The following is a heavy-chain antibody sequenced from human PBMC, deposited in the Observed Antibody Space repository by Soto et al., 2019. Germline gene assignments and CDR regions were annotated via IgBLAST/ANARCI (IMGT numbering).Heavy chain of an antibody. D-gene: IGHD2-2*03. CDR2: IWFDGSNK. CDR1: DSTFSAYG. V-gene: IGHV3-33*01. CDR3: ARDRATVSRWIDGMDV. J-gene: IGHJ6*02. Sequence: QLQLVESGGGVVQPGGSLRLACAASDSTFSAYGRHWVRQAPGKGLEWVAVIWFDGSNKYYAESVQGRFTISRDNSKNMLYLQMNSLRPEDTAVYYCARDRATVSRWIDGMDVWGQGTTVTVS.